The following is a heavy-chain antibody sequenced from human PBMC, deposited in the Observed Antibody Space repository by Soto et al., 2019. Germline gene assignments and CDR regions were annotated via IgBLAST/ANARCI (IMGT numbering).Heavy chain of an antibody. CDR3: ANRLKARQLGLFDY. CDR2: ISGSGGST. CDR1: GFTFSSYA. Sequence: PGGSLRLSCAASGFTFSSYAMSWVRQAPGKGLEWVSAISGSGGSTYYADSVKGRFTISRDNSKNTLYLPMNSLRAEDTAVYYCANRLKARQLGLFDYWGQGTLVTVSS. J-gene: IGHJ4*02. V-gene: IGHV3-23*01. D-gene: IGHD6-6*01.